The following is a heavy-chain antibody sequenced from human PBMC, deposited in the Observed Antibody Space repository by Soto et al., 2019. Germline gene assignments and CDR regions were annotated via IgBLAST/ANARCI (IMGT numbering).Heavy chain of an antibody. D-gene: IGHD3-10*01. CDR1: GGILSTYA. CDR3: ARDRDDYGSGNYYNRIDI. V-gene: IGHV1-69*01. CDR2: IIPLFGTP. J-gene: IGHJ4*02. Sequence: QVQLVQSGAEVKKPGSSVKVSCKASGGILSTYAISWLRQAPGQGLEWMGGIIPLFGTPNYAQRFQGRVTTTADESTSTAYMELSRLRSEDTAVYSCARDRDDYGSGNYYNRIDIWGQGTLVTVSS.